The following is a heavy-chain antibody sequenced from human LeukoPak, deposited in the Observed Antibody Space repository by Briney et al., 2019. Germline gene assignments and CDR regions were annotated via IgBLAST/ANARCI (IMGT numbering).Heavy chain of an antibody. Sequence: ASVKVSCKASGYTFTGYYMHWVRQAPAQGLEWMGWINPNSGGTSYAQKFQGRVTMTRDTSISTAYMELSRLRSDDTAVYYCARASRYYYDSSGPPTHYYYYGMDVWGQGTTVTVSS. CDR2: INPNSGGT. V-gene: IGHV1-2*02. CDR3: ARASRYYYDSSGPPTHYYYYGMDV. D-gene: IGHD3-22*01. J-gene: IGHJ6*02. CDR1: GYTFTGYY.